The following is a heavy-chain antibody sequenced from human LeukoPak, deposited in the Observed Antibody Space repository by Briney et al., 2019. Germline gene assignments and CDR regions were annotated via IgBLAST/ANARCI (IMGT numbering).Heavy chain of an antibody. CDR3: ANLASPRSAGDAFDI. CDR2: IYSGGST. Sequence: PGGSLRLSCAASGFTVSSNYMSWVRQAPGKGLEWVSVIYSGGSTYYADSVKGRFTISRDNSKNTLYLQMNSLRAEDTAVYYCANLASPRSAGDAFDIWGQGTMVTVSS. CDR1: GFTVSSNY. J-gene: IGHJ3*02. D-gene: IGHD6-13*01. V-gene: IGHV3-66*01.